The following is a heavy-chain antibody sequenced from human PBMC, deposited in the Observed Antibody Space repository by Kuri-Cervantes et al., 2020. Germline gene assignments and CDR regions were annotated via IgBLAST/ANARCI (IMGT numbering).Heavy chain of an antibody. J-gene: IGHJ4*02. CDR3: AKADEDFYDTSGNLDY. CDR1: GFTFSKYG. Sequence: GGSLRLSCVASGFTFSKYGMTWVRQTPGKGLEWVSSVGHRTGNTYYADSVKGRFTISRDISKNTLYLQLDGLRGDDTAVYYCAKADEDFYDTSGNLDYWGQGTPVTVSS. V-gene: IGHV3-23*01. D-gene: IGHD3-22*01. CDR2: VGHRTGNT.